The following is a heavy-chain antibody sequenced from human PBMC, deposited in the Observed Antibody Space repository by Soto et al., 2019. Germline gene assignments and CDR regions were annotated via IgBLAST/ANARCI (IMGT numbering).Heavy chain of an antibody. CDR3: AKGKGIVGAQDAFDI. V-gene: IGHV3-30*18. D-gene: IGHD1-26*01. Sequence: LRLSCAASGFTFSSYGMHWVRQAPGKGLEWVAVISYDGSNKYYADSVKGRFTISRDNSKNTLYLQMNSLRAEDTAVYYCAKGKGIVGAQDAFDIWGKGTMVTVAS. J-gene: IGHJ3*02. CDR1: GFTFSSYG. CDR2: ISYDGSNK.